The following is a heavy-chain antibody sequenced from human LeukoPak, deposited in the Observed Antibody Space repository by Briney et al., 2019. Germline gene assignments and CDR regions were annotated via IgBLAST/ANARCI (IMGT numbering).Heavy chain of an antibody. V-gene: IGHV3-21*01. CDR1: GFTFSSYS. CDR3: AREEYSGSYYFDY. Sequence: PGGSLRLSCAASGFTFSSYSMNWVRPAPGKGLERVSSISSSSSYIYYADSVKGRFTISRDNAKNSLYLQMNSLRAEDTAVYYCAREEYSGSYYFDYWGQGTLVTVSS. CDR2: ISSSSSYI. J-gene: IGHJ4*02. D-gene: IGHD1-26*01.